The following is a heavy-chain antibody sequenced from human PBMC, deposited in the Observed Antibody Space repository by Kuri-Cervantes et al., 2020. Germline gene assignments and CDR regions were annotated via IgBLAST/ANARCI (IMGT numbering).Heavy chain of an antibody. Sequence: GGSLRLSCAASGFTFSDYYMSWIRQAPGKGLEWVSVIYSGGSTYYADSVRGRFTISRDNSKNTLYLQMNSLRAEDTAVYYCARDNRDYDSIAFDIWGQGTMVTVSS. V-gene: IGHV3-53*01. CDR2: IYSGGST. CDR1: GFTFSDYY. D-gene: IGHD3-22*01. J-gene: IGHJ3*02. CDR3: ARDNRDYDSIAFDI.